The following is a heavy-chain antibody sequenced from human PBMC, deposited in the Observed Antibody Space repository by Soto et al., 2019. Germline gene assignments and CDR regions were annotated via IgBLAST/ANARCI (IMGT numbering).Heavy chain of an antibody. D-gene: IGHD2-15*01. CDR3: FFQAEDGIRDTVPVSAFLLNRSSDL. J-gene: IGHJ2*01. CDR2: ISGSGVTT. Sequence: PGKGLEYVSAISGSGVTTYSPDSKKGRFTISRDNSKNTLYLQMYSLRAEDTAVYYFFFQAEDGIRDTVPVSAFLLNRSSDL. V-gene: IGHV3-23*01.